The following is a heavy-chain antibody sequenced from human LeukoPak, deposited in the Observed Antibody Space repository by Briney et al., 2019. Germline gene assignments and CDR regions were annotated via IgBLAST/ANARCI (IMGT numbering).Heavy chain of an antibody. CDR3: ASGGLVADEKYFDY. J-gene: IGHJ4*02. CDR2: IIPIFGTA. V-gene: IGHV1-69*13. D-gene: IGHD5-12*01. Sequence: SVKVSCKASGGTFSSYAISWVRQAPGRGLEWMGGIIPIFGTANYAQKFQGRVTITADESTSTAYMELSSLRSEDTAVYYCASGGLVADEKYFDYWGQGTLVTVSS. CDR1: GGTFSSYA.